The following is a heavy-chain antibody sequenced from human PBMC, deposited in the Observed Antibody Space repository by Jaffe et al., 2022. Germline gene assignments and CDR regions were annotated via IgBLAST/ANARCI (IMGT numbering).Heavy chain of an antibody. J-gene: IGHJ4*02. V-gene: IGHV3-7*01. CDR3: ARVLGRNYDFWSGYAHGPFDY. Sequence: EVQLVESGGGLVQPGGSLRLSCAASGFTFSSYWMSWVRQAPGKGLEWVANIKQDGSEKYYVDSVKGRFTISRDNAKNSLYLQMNSLRAEDTAVYYCARVLGRNYDFWSGYAHGPFDYWGQGTLVTVSS. CDR2: IKQDGSEK. D-gene: IGHD3-3*01. CDR1: GFTFSSYW.